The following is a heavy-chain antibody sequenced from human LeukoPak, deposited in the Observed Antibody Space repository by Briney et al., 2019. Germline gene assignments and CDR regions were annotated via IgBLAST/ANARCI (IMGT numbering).Heavy chain of an antibody. CDR3: ARDHGGSSWYAGFDY. D-gene: IGHD6-13*01. CDR1: GGTFSSYA. V-gene: IGHV1-69*05. CDR2: IIPIFGTA. J-gene: IGHJ4*02. Sequence: ASVKVSCKASGGTFSSYAISWVRQAPGQGLEWMGGIIPIFGTANYAQKFQGRVTITTDESTSTAYMELSSLRSEDTAVYYCARDHGGSSWYAGFDYWGQGTLVTVPS.